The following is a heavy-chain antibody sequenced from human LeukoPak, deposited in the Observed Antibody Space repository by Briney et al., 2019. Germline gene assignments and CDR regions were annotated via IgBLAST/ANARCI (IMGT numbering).Heavy chain of an antibody. CDR3: ARRLAVTGRYYFDY. J-gene: IGHJ4*02. Sequence: SETLSLTCTVSGGSISTYYWTWIRQPPGKGLEWIGFIYYTGGTKYNPSLESRVTISLDMSKNQFSLKLSSVTAADTAVYYCARRLAVTGRYYFDYWGQGTLVTVSS. V-gene: IGHV4-59*08. D-gene: IGHD6-19*01. CDR1: GGSISTYY. CDR2: IYYTGGT.